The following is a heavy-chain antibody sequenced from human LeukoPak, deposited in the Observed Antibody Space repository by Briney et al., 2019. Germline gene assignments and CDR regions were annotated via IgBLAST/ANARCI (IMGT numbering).Heavy chain of an antibody. CDR3: GRDLSGWYGPDY. J-gene: IGHJ4*02. D-gene: IGHD6-19*01. CDR2: INWNGGNT. CDR1: GFSFDDYG. V-gene: IGHV3-20*04. Sequence: GGSLRLSCAASGFSFDDYGMSWVRQAPGKGLEWVAGINWNGGNTGYSDSVKGRFTISRDNAKNSLYLQMDSLRAEDTALYYCGRDLSGWYGPDYWGQGTLVTVSS.